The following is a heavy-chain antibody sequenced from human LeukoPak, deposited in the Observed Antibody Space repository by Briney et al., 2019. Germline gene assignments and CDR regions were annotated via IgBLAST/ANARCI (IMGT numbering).Heavy chain of an antibody. CDR2: IYPGDSDT. CDR3: ARHVMVRGVISWFDP. CDR1: GYSFTSYW. V-gene: IGHV5-51*01. J-gene: IGHJ5*02. D-gene: IGHD3-10*01. Sequence: GESLKISCKGSGYSFTSYWIGWVRQMPGKGLEWMGIIYPGDSDTRYSPSFQGQVTISADKFISTAYLQWSSLKASDTAMYYCARHVMVRGVISWFDPWGQGTLVTVSS.